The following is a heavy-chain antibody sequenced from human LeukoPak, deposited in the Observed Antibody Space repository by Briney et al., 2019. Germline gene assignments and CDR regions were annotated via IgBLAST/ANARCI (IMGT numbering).Heavy chain of an antibody. D-gene: IGHD4-17*01. J-gene: IGHJ6*02. V-gene: IGHV3-23*01. Sequence: GGSLRLSCVASGFTYNSYTMSWVRQAPGKGLEWVSAIGGSGDDTYYADSVKGRFTISRDNSKNTLYLQMNSLRAEDTAVYYCARNYNKNYGDYAVYYYYYGMDVWGQGTTVTVSS. CDR1: GFTYNSYT. CDR2: IGGSGDDT. CDR3: ARNYNKNYGDYAVYYYYYGMDV.